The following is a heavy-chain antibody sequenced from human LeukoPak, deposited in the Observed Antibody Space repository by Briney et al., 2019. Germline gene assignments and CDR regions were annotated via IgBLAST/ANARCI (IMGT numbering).Heavy chain of an antibody. CDR1: GGSFSGYY. Sequence: PSETLSLTCAVYGGSFSGYYWSWIRQPPGKGLEWFGEINHSGSTNYNPSLKSRVTISVDTSKNQFSLKLSSVTAADTAVYYCARGGGSYHRVDYWGQGTLVTVSS. CDR3: ARGGGSYHRVDY. J-gene: IGHJ4*02. V-gene: IGHV4-34*01. D-gene: IGHD2-15*01. CDR2: INHSGST.